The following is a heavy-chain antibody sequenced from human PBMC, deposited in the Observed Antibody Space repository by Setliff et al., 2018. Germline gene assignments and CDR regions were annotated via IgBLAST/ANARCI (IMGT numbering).Heavy chain of an antibody. CDR2: IYTSWST. CDR3: ARQGPRPQWLVKGSYNWFDP. CDR1: GDSISSRRNY. D-gene: IGHD6-19*01. J-gene: IGHJ5*02. Sequence: SSETLSLTCTVSGDSISSRRNYWGWFRQPAGKELEWIGQIYTSWSTNYNPSLKSRVTISLDTSKNQFSLSLTSVTAEDTAVYYCARQGPRPQWLVKGSYNWFDPWGQGTLVTVSS. V-gene: IGHV4-61*09.